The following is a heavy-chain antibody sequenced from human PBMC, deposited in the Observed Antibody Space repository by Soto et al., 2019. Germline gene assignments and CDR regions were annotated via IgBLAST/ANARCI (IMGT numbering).Heavy chain of an antibody. CDR3: ARGPPGDYVFDY. CDR1: GGSFSGYY. J-gene: IGHJ4*02. CDR2: INHSGST. D-gene: IGHD4-17*01. Sequence: PSETLSLTCAVYGGSFSGYYWSWIRQPPGKGLEWIGEINHSGSTNYNPSLKRRVTISVDTSQNQVSLKLSSVTAADTAVYYCARGPPGDYVFDYWGQGTLVTVS. V-gene: IGHV4-34*01.